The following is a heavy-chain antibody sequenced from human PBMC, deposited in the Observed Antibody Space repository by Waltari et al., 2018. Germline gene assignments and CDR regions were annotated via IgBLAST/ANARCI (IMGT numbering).Heavy chain of an antibody. CDR2: MYHSGIT. D-gene: IGHD1-26*01. CDR3: ARGPSGSYPRGAFDI. CDR1: GYSISSGYY. V-gene: IGHV4-38-2*01. J-gene: IGHJ3*02. Sequence: QVQLQESGPGLVKPSETLSLTCAVSGYSISSGYYWGWIRQPPGKGLEGSGSMYHSGITYYNPPLRSRVTISVDTSKNQFSLKLSSVTAADTAVYYCARGPSGSYPRGAFDIWGQGTMVTVSS.